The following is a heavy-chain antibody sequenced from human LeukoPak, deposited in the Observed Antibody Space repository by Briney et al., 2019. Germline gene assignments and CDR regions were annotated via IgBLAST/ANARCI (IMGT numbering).Heavy chain of an antibody. CDR3: ARGNYGSGSYYPDY. J-gene: IGHJ4*02. D-gene: IGHD3-10*01. CDR2: IYSGGST. CDR1: GFTFSSNY. V-gene: IGHV3-53*04. Sequence: GGSLRLSCAASGFTFSSNYMSWVRQAPGKGLEWVSVIYSGGSTYYADSVKGRFTISRHNSKNTLYLQMNSLRAEDTAVYYCARGNYGSGSYYPDYWGQGTLVTVSS.